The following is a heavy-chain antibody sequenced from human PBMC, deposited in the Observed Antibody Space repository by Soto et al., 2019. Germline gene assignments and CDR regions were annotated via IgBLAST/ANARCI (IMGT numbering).Heavy chain of an antibody. J-gene: IGHJ6*02. CDR3: ARRTWGMDV. CDR2: IFHSGNT. Sequence: QVQLQESGPGLVKPSGTLSLTCAVSSGSIDTTNWGSWVRQPPGKGLEWIGEIFHSGNTYCNPSLASRVTISVDTSKNQFSLNLRSVSAADTAVYYCARRTWGMDVWGQGTTVTVSS. D-gene: IGHD2-8*01. CDR1: SGSIDTTNW. V-gene: IGHV4-4*02.